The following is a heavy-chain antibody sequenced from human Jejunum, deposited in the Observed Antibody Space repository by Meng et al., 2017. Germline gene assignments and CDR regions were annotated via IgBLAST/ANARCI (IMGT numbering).Heavy chain of an antibody. V-gene: IGHV4-39*07. J-gene: IGHJ3*02. CDR2: IYYTGTT. CDR1: GGSISTSYF. Sequence: QLQLRRPGHGLVNPSVAPSLTCICSGGSISTSYFWGWIRQPPGKGLEWIGTIYYTGTTYYNPSLESRVTISVDTSKNHFSLQLRSVTAADTALYYCARNSYGSGSYYSAFDIWGQGAMVTVSS. D-gene: IGHD3-10*01. CDR3: ARNSYGSGSYYSAFDI.